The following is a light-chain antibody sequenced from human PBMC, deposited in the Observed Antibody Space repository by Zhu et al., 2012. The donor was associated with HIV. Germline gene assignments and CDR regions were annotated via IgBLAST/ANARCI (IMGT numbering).Light chain of an antibody. Sequence: DIQMTQSPFSLSASIGDRVTITCRASQGISNYLAWYQQKPGKSPKLLISAASSLQSGVPSRFSGSGSGTHFTLTIDSLQAEDVATYYCQNYNNVPRFLTFGPGTKVDIK. CDR2: AAS. CDR1: QGISNY. J-gene: IGKJ3*01. V-gene: IGKV1-27*01. CDR3: QNYNNVPRFLT.